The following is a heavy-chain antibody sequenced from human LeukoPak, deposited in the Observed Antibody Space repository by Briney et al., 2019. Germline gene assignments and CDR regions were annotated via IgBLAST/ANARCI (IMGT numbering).Heavy chain of an antibody. CDR3: ARVLVATMVDY. J-gene: IGHJ4*02. D-gene: IGHD5-12*01. CDR1: GYTFTGYY. CDR2: INANSGCT. Sequence: GASVKVSCKASGYTFTGYYMHWVRQAPGQGLEWMGCINANSGCTKYAQKLQGRVTMTSDTSITTAYMELSRLRSDDTAVCDCARVLVATMVDYWGRGTLVSVSS. V-gene: IGHV1-2*02.